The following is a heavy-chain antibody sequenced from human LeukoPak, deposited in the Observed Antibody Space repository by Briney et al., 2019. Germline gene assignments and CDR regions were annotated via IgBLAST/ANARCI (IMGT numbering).Heavy chain of an antibody. D-gene: IGHD2-21*02. Sequence: SETLSLTCTVSVGSISSGDYYWSWIRQPPGRGLEWIGDIDHRGSINYNPSLKSRVTISVDTSKNQFSLRLSSVTAADTAVYYCARGLVVVTKTSSIMDVWGQGTTVTVSS. CDR2: IDHRGSI. CDR3: ARGLVVVTKTSSIMDV. CDR1: VGSISSGDYY. J-gene: IGHJ6*02. V-gene: IGHV4-39*07.